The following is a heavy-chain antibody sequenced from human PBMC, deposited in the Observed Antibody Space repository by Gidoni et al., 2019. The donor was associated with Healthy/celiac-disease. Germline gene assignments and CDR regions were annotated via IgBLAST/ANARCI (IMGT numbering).Heavy chain of an antibody. D-gene: IGHD2-15*01. J-gene: IGHJ3*02. Sequence: QVQLQESGPGLVKPSQALSLTCTVSGGSISSGGYYWSWIRQHPGKGPEWIGYIYYSGSTYYNPSLKSRVTISVDTSKNQFSLKLSSVTAADTAVYYCARTVVVVVAAIDAVNAFDIWGQGTMVTVSS. V-gene: IGHV4-31*03. CDR3: ARTVVVVVAAIDAVNAFDI. CDR2: IYYSGST. CDR1: GGSISSGGYY.